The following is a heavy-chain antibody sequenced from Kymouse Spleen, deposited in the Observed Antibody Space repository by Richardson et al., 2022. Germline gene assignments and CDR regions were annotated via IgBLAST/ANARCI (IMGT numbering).Heavy chain of an antibody. CDR2: IGTAGDT. D-gene: IGHD1-26*01. J-gene: IGHJ4*02. Sequence: EVQLVESGGGLVQPGGSLRLSCAASGFTFSSYDMHWVRQATGKGLEWVSAIGTAGDTYYPGSVKGRFTISRENAKNSLYLQMNSLRAGDTAVYYCARANSGSYFDYWGQGTLVTVSS. CDR3: ARANSGSYFDY. V-gene: IGHV3-13*01. CDR1: GFTFSSYD.